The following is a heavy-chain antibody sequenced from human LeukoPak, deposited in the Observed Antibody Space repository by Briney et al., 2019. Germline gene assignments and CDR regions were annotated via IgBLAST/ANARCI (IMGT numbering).Heavy chain of an antibody. CDR3: AKINYDFWSGPLGY. Sequence: GGSLRLSCAASGFTFSSYAMSWVRQAPGKGLEWVSAISGSGGSTYYADSVKGRFTISRDNSKNTLYLQMNSLRAEDTAVYYCAKINYDFWSGPLGYWGQGTLVTVSS. J-gene: IGHJ4*02. CDR1: GFTFSSYA. V-gene: IGHV3-23*01. D-gene: IGHD3-3*01. CDR2: ISGSGGST.